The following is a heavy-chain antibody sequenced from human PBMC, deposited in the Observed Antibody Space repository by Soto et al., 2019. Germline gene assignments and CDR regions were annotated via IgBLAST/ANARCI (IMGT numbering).Heavy chain of an antibody. CDR2: IYPGDSDT. D-gene: IGHD5-18*01. CDR1: GNSFTTYW. CDR3: ARQGYTYGYDS. V-gene: IGHV5-51*01. J-gene: IGHJ4*02. Sequence: GESLKISCKGSGNSFTTYWIAWVRQMPGKGLEWMGIIYPGDSDTRYSPSFQGQVTFSADKSISTAYLQWSSLKASDTAMYYCARQGYTYGYDSWGQGTPVTVSS.